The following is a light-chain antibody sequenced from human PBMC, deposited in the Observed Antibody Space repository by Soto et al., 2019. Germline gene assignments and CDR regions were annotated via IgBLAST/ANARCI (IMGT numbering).Light chain of an antibody. CDR3: QQYYNWPWA. CDR1: RSVDNN. V-gene: IGKV3-15*01. CDR2: AAS. J-gene: IGKJ1*01. Sequence: ERVMTQSPVTLSVSPGERAILSCRASRSVDNNLAWYQHKPGQAPRLLISAASTRATGVPARFSGTGSGTEFTLTISSLQSDDIAVYYCQQYYNWPWAFGQGTKVEIK.